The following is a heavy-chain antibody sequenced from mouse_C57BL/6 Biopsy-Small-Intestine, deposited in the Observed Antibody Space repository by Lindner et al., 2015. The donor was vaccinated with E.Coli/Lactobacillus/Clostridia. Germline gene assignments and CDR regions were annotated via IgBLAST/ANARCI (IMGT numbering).Heavy chain of an antibody. CDR1: GYTFTNYQ. CDR3: ARGPQGGWFDT. D-gene: IGHD1-1*02. Sequence: SVKVSCKASGYTFTNYQIHWVRQAPGQGLQWIAWMYKENTRYEPTLEGRITVTWDTSINTIYMELSSLRPEDTAIYYCARGPQGGWFDTWGQGSRVTVS. V-gene: IGHV1-84*02. CDR2: MYKENT. J-gene: IGHJ3*01.